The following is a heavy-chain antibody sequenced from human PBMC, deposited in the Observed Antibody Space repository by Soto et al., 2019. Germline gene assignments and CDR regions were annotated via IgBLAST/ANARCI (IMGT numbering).Heavy chain of an antibody. CDR1: GGSISSYY. Sequence: SETLSLTCTVSGGSISSYYWSWIRQPPGKGLEWIGYIYYSGSTNYNPSLKSRVTISVDTSKNQFSLKLSSVTAADTDVYYCATSDSGRYKRGDYFDYWGQGTLVTVSS. CDR3: ATSDSGRYKRGDYFDY. D-gene: IGHD1-26*01. V-gene: IGHV4-59*01. J-gene: IGHJ4*02. CDR2: IYYSGST.